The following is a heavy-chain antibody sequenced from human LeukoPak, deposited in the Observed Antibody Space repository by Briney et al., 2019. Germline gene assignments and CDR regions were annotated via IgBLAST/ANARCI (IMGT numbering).Heavy chain of an antibody. CDR3: ARRSGNKGVYQNGPATFDY. D-gene: IGHD6-13*01. CDR2: IYYSGST. Sequence: SETLSLTCTVSGGSISSSSYYWGWIRQPPGKGLEWIGSIYYSGSTYYNPSLKSRVTISVDTSKNQFSLKLSSVTAADTAVYYCARRSGNKGVYQNGPATFDYWGQGTLVTVSS. V-gene: IGHV4-39*01. CDR1: GGSISSSSYY. J-gene: IGHJ4*02.